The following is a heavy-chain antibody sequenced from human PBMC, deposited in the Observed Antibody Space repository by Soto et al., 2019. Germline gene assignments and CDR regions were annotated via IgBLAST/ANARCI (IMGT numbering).Heavy chain of an antibody. Sequence: QVHLVESGGSVVQPGRSLRLSCAASGFTFSTYGMHWVRQAPGKGLEWVGVISSDGTDKYYADSVKGRFTISRDNAKNTLNLQMNSLRAEDTALYYCAKAGIYSTRIYYFDYWGQGTLVTVSS. V-gene: IGHV3-30*18. D-gene: IGHD5-18*01. J-gene: IGHJ4*02. CDR2: ISSDGTDK. CDR3: AKAGIYSTRIYYFDY. CDR1: GFTFSTYG.